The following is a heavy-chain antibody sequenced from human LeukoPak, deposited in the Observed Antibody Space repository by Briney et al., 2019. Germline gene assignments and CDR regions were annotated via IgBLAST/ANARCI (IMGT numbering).Heavy chain of an antibody. Sequence: SQTLSLTCAISGDGVSSNSATWNWIRQSPSRGLEWLGRAYYRSNWYSDYALAVKSRITINPDTSKNQFSLQLDSVTPEDTAMYYCARGYYGSGRHGMDVWGQGTTVTVSS. CDR3: ARGYYGSGRHGMDV. V-gene: IGHV6-1*01. D-gene: IGHD3-10*01. CDR2: AYYRSNWYS. J-gene: IGHJ6*02. CDR1: GDGVSSNSAT.